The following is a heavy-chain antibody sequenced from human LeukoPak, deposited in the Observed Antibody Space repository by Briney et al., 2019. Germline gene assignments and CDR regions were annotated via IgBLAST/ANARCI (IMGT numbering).Heavy chain of an antibody. J-gene: IGHJ4*02. CDR3: ATVPTYYYDSSGYL. V-gene: IGHV1-24*01. D-gene: IGHD3-22*01. CDR1: GYTLTELS. Sequence: GASVKVSCKASGYTLTELSMHWVRQAPGKGLEWMGGFDPEDGETIYAQKFQGRVTMTEDTSTDTAYMELSSLRSEDTAVYYCATVPTYYYDSSGYLWGQGTLVTVSS. CDR2: FDPEDGET.